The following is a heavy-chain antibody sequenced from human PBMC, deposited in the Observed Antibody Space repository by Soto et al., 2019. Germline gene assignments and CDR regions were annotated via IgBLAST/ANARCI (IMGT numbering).Heavy chain of an antibody. V-gene: IGHV3-23*01. Sequence: EMQLLESGGGLVQPGGSLRLSCVVSGFSFSTYGVTWVRQAPGMGLEWVCGVSGGSGVTHYTDSVKGRFTISGDDSKNTVYLLMNSLRAEDTALYYCAKQRADYGSGADTFYFDSWGQGALVTVSS. D-gene: IGHD3-10*01. CDR3: AKQRADYGSGADTFYFDS. J-gene: IGHJ4*02. CDR1: GFSFSTYG. CDR2: VSGGSGVT.